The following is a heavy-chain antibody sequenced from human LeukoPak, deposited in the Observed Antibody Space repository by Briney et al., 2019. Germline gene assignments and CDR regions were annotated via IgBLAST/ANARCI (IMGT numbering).Heavy chain of an antibody. D-gene: IGHD6-13*01. CDR1: GFSFSDYS. CDR3: AREGRAYRYSSSWYPTPSWFDP. CDR2: INSRSNDI. V-gene: IGHV3-21*06. Sequence: GGSLRLSCVASGFSFSDYSMNWVRQAPGKGLEWVSSINSRSNDIYYADSVKGRFTISRDNAKNSLYLQMNSLRVEDTAVYYCAREGRAYRYSSSWYPTPSWFDPWGQGTLVTISS. J-gene: IGHJ5*02.